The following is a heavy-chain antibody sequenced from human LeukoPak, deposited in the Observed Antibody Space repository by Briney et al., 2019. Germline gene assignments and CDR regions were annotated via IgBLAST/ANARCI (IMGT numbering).Heavy chain of an antibody. V-gene: IGHV6-1*01. CDR2: TYYRSKWYN. Sequence: SQTLSLTCAISGDSVSSNSAAWNWIRQSPSRGLEWLGRTYYRSKWYNDYAVSVKSRITINPDTSKNQFSLQLNSVTPEDTAVYYCARVFRDIYCSGGSCYYFDYWGQGTLVTVSS. CDR1: GDSVSSNSAA. CDR3: ARVFRDIYCSGGSCYYFDY. D-gene: IGHD2-15*01. J-gene: IGHJ4*02.